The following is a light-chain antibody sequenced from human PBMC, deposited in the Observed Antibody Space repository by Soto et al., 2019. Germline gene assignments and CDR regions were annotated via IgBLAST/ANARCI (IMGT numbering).Light chain of an antibody. Sequence: QSALTQPASVSASPGQSITISCAGTSSDVGRFNYVSWYQQYPGKAPELIIYDVVKRPSGISIRFSGSKSGNTASLTISGLQAEDEADYYCTSYATVSTLYVFGTGTKVTVL. CDR1: SSDVGRFNY. CDR2: DVV. CDR3: TSYATVSTLYV. V-gene: IGLV2-14*03. J-gene: IGLJ1*01.